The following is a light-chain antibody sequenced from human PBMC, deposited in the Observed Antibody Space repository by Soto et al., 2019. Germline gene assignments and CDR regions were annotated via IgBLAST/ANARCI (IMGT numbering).Light chain of an antibody. Sequence: QSVLTQPAPVSGSPGQSITISCTGTSSDVGGYNYVSWYQQHPGKAPKFMIYDVSNRPSGVSNRFSGSKSGNTAPLTISWLQAEDEADYYCCSYTTSNTRQIVFGTGTKVTVL. CDR1: SSDVGGYNY. V-gene: IGLV2-14*01. J-gene: IGLJ1*01. CDR2: DVS. CDR3: CSYTTSNTRQIV.